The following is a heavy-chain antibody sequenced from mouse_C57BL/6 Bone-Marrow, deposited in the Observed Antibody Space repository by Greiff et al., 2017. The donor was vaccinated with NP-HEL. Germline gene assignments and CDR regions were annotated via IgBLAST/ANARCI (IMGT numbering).Heavy chain of an antibody. V-gene: IGHV1-64*01. CDR2: IHPNSGGT. D-gene: IGHD5-2*01. CDR3: ERDEYVPWYAMDN. Sequence: QVQLQQPGAELVKPGASVKLSCKASGYTFTSYWMHWVKQRPGQGLEWIGMIHPNSGGTNYNEKFKSKATLTVDKSSSTAYMHLSSLTSEDSAVYYCERDEYVPWYAMDNGGQGTSVTVSS. J-gene: IGHJ4*01. CDR1: GYTFTSYW.